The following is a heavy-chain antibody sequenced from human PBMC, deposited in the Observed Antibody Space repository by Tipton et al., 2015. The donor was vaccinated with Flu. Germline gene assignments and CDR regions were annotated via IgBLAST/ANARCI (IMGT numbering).Heavy chain of an antibody. V-gene: IGHV4-34*01. CDR2: INHSGST. J-gene: IGHJ6*02. CDR3: ARGYTPSQRSLYYYDSSGYYYYYYGMDV. D-gene: IGHD3-22*01. CDR1: GGSFSGYY. Sequence: TLSLTCAVYGGSFSGYYWSWIRQPPGKGLEWIGEINHSGSTNYNPSLKSRVTISVDTSKNQFSLKLSSVTAADTAVYYCARGYTPSQRSLYYYDSSGYYYYYYGMDVWGQGTTVTVSS.